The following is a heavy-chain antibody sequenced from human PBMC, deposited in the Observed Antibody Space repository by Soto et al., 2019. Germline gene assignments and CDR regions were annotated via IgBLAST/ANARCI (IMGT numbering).Heavy chain of an antibody. Sequence: LILSCAASGFTVSSNYISWVRQAPVKLLEWVAFIYSGGSTYYADSVKGRFTISRDNSKNTLYLQMNSLRAEDTAVYYCARSSNSIAAAGTGFDYWGQGTLVTVSS. J-gene: IGHJ4*02. CDR1: GFTVSSNY. CDR2: IYSGGST. V-gene: IGHV3-53*01. D-gene: IGHD6-13*01. CDR3: ARSSNSIAAAGTGFDY.